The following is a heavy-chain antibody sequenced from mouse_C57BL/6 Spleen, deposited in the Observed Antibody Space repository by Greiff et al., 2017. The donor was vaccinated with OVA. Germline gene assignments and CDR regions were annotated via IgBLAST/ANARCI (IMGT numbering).Heavy chain of an antibody. CDR2: IHPNSGST. V-gene: IGHV1-64*01. CDR3: ARSWGGYTMDY. Sequence: QVQLQQPGAELVKPGASVKLSCKASGYTFTSYWMHWVKQRPGQGLEWIGMIHPNSGSTNYNEKFKSKATLTVDKSSSTAYMQLSSLTSEDSAVYYCARSWGGYTMDYWGQGTSVTVSS. CDR1: GYTFTSYW. J-gene: IGHJ4*01.